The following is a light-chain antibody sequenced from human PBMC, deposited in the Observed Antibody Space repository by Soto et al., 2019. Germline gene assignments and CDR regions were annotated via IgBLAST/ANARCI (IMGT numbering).Light chain of an antibody. CDR2: DVS. CDR3: SSYTSSTTVV. J-gene: IGLJ2*01. Sequence: QSALTQPASVSGSPGQSITISCTGTSSDVGGYNDVSWYQQHPGKAPKLMSYDVSNRPSGVSNRFSGSKSGNTASLTISGLQAEDEADFYCSSYTSSTTVVFGGGTKVTVL. V-gene: IGLV2-14*01. CDR1: SSDVGGYND.